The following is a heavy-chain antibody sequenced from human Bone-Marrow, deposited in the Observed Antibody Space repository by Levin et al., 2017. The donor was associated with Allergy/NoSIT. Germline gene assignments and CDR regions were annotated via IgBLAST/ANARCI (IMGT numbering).Heavy chain of an antibody. CDR3: ARRDYDILTAFYYFEY. D-gene: IGHD3-9*01. V-gene: IGHV4-59*08. CDR1: GASINNYY. Sequence: SETLSLTCTVSGASINNYYWSWIRQPPGKGLEWIGYVYYSGSTKYNPSLKSRVTMSVDTSKNQFSLMLNSVTAADTAVYYCARRDYDILTAFYYFEYWGQGTLVTVSS. CDR2: VYYSGST. J-gene: IGHJ4*02.